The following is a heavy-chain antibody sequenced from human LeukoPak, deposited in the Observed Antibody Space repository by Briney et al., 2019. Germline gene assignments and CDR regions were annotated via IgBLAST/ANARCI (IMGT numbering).Heavy chain of an antibody. D-gene: IGHD3-9*01. CDR1: GYTFTGYY. V-gene: IGHV1-2*04. CDR2: INPNSGGT. Sequence: GASVKVSCKASGYTFTGYYMHWVRQAPGQGLEWMGWINPNSGGTNYAQKFQGWVTMTRDTSISTAYMKLSRLRSDDTAVYYCARDLTYYDILTGYPSPGDYWGQGTLVTVSS. J-gene: IGHJ4*02. CDR3: ARDLTYYDILTGYPSPGDY.